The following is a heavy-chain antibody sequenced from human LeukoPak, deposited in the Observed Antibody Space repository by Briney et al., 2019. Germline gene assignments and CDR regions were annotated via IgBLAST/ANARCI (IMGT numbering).Heavy chain of an antibody. CDR1: GYSFTSYW. J-gene: IGHJ4*02. V-gene: IGHV5-51*01. D-gene: IGHD3-22*01. CDR3: ARYKDSSGYYYQDDY. CDR2: IYPGDSDT. Sequence: GESLKSSCNGSGYSFTSYWIGWVGQIPRKGREWMGFIYPGDSDTRYSTSFQGQVTISADKSMSTAYLQWSSLKASDTAMYYCARYKDSSGYYYQDDYWGQGTLVTVSS.